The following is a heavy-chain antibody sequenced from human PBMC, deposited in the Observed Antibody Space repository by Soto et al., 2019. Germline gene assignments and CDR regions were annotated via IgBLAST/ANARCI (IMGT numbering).Heavy chain of an antibody. V-gene: IGHV4-39*01. Sequence: PSETLSLTCTVSGGSISSSSYYWGWIRQPPGKGLEWIGSIYYSGSTNYNPSLKSRITMSVDTSRNQFSLKLSSVSAADTAVYFCARHGLSITVFGVVSGPDYWGQGTLVTVSS. CDR3: ARHGLSITVFGVVSGPDY. CDR1: GGSISSSSYY. D-gene: IGHD3-3*01. J-gene: IGHJ4*02. CDR2: IYYSGST.